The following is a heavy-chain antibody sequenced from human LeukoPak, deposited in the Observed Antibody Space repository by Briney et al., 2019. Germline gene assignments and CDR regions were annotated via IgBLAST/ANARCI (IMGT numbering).Heavy chain of an antibody. CDR1: GGSISSYY. CDR2: IYYSGST. V-gene: IGHV4-59*01. CDR3: ARGLPPVSFDP. Sequence: SETLSLTCTVSGGSISSYYWSWIRQPPGKGLEWIGYIYYSGSTNHNPSLKSRVTISVDTSKNQFSLKLSSVTAADTAVYYCARGLPPVSFDPGGKGTLVTV. J-gene: IGHJ5*02.